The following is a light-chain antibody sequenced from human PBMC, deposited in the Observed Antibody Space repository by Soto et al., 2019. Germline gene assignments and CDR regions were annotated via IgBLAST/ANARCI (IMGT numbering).Light chain of an antibody. V-gene: IGLV4-69*01. CDR3: QTWGTGPRL. J-gene: IGLJ3*02. CDR2: VNNDGSH. CDR1: SGQTS. Sequence: QSVLTQSPSASASLGASVKLTCTLSSGQTSIAWLPLQPGNGRRYLMKVNNDGSHWKGDRIPDRLSGASSGPERYLPISILQSEDEADEYCQTWGTGPRLCGGGTKLTLL.